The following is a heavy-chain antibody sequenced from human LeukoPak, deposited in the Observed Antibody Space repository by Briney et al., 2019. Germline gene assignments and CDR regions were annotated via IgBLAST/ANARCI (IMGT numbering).Heavy chain of an antibody. J-gene: IGHJ5*02. Sequence: GGSLTLSCAASGFSFDEYGMSWVRQAPGKGVEGAAGITWNGGSTGYAASVKGRFTISRDTAKKSLYLQMNSLRAEDTALYHCARGPLFGEFPGFDPWGLGTLVTVSS. CDR3: ARGPLFGEFPGFDP. CDR2: ITWNGGST. V-gene: IGHV3-20*01. CDR1: GFSFDEYG. D-gene: IGHD3-10*01.